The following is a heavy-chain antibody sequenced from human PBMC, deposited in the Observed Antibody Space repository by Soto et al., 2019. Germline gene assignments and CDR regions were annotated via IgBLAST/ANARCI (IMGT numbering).Heavy chain of an antibody. D-gene: IGHD6-19*01. V-gene: IGHV4-34*01. CDR2: INHSGST. CDR3: ASSPSPIAVAGTNWFDP. J-gene: IGHJ5*02. CDR1: GGSFSGYY. Sequence: QVQLQQWGAGLSKPSETLSLTCAVYGGSFSGYYWSWIRQPPGKGLEWIGEINHSGSTNYNPSLKSRVTISVDTSKNQFSLKLSSVTAADTAVYYCASSPSPIAVAGTNWFDPWGQGTLVTVSS.